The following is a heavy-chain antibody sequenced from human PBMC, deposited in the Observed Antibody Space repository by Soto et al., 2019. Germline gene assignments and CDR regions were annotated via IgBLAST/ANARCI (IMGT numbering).Heavy chain of an antibody. CDR3: ARILSEEVGALHY. V-gene: IGHV1-2*02. J-gene: IGHJ4*02. CDR1: GYTFTGYH. Sequence: QVQLVQSGAEVKKPGASVKVSCKTSGYTFTGYHVHWVRQAPVQGLEWMGWIHPNSGGTSYAQKFQGRVTMTRDTSISTAYMELSRLRSDDTAVYYCARILSEEVGALHYWGQGTLVTVSS. CDR2: IHPNSGGT. D-gene: IGHD1-26*01.